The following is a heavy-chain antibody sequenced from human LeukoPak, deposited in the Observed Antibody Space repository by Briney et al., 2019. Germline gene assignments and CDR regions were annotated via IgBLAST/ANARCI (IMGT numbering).Heavy chain of an antibody. CDR1: GGSIGSNNW. J-gene: IGHJ5*02. CDR2: IYYSGST. CDR3: ARAISMVRGPGWFDP. Sequence: SGTLSLTCAVSGGSIGSNNWWGWVRQPPGKGLEWIGYIYYSGSTYYNPSLKSRVTISVDTSKNQFSLKLSSVTAADTAVYYCARAISMVRGPGWFDPWGQGTLVTVSS. V-gene: IGHV4-4*02. D-gene: IGHD3-10*01.